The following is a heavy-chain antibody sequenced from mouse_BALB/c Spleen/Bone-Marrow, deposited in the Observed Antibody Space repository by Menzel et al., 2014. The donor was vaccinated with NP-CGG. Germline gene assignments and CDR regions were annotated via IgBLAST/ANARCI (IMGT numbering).Heavy chain of an antibody. CDR3: ARYWSGFAY. CDR2: IHPNSGNT. V-gene: IGHV1S130*01. Sequence: QVQLQQSGSVLVRPGASVKLSCKASGYTFTSSWMHWAKQRPGQGLEWIGEIHPNSGNTNYNEKFKGKATLTVDTSSSTAYVDLSSLTSEDSAVYYCARYWSGFAYWGQGTLVNVSA. J-gene: IGHJ3*01. D-gene: IGHD4-1*01. CDR1: GYTFTSSW.